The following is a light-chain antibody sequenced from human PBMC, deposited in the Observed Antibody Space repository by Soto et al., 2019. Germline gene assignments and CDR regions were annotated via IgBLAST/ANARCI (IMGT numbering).Light chain of an antibody. J-gene: IGKJ1*01. Sequence: DIQMTQSPSTLSASVGDRVTITCRASQSINNWLAWYQQKAGKAPKLLISQASSLESGVPSRFSGSGSGTEFTITISSLQRDDFATYYCQQYHSYPWTFGQGTRVEIK. CDR3: QQYHSYPWT. V-gene: IGKV1-5*03. CDR2: QAS. CDR1: QSINNW.